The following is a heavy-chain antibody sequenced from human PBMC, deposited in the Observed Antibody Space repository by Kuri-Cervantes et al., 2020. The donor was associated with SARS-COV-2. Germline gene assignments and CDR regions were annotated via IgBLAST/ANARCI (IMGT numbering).Heavy chain of an antibody. CDR1: GYTFTGYY. D-gene: IGHD2-15*01. J-gene: IGHJ5*02. V-gene: IGHV1-2*02. Sequence: ASVKVSCKASGYTFTGYYMHWVRQAPGQGLEWMGWINPNSGGTNYAQKFQGRVTMTRDTSISTAYMELSRLRSDDAAVYYCARDGCSGGSCYSVWFDPWGQGTLVTVSS. CDR3: ARDGCSGGSCYSVWFDP. CDR2: INPNSGGT.